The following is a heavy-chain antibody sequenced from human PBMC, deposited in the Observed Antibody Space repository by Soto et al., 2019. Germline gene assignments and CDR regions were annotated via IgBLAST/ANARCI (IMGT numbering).Heavy chain of an antibody. D-gene: IGHD3-10*01. Sequence: EVQLVESGGGLVQPGGSLRLSCAASGFTFSSYWMHWVRQAPGKGLVWVSRINGDGSSTNYADSVKGRFTLSRDNAKNTVYLQVNSLRVKETGVYYCARGAGGYYYMDVWGKGPTVTAS. CDR1: GFTFSSYW. V-gene: IGHV3-74*01. J-gene: IGHJ6*03. CDR2: INGDGSST. CDR3: ARGAGGYYYMDV.